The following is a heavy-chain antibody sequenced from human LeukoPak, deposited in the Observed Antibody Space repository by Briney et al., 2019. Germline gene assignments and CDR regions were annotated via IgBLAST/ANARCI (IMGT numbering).Heavy chain of an antibody. V-gene: IGHV3-23*01. CDR1: GFTFSSYA. Sequence: GGSLRLSCAASGFTFSSYAMSWVRQAPGKGLEWVSAISGSGGSTYYADSVKGRFTISRDNSKNTLYLQMSSLRAEGTAVYYCARYYDSSAYRYFDYWGQGTLVTVSS. J-gene: IGHJ4*02. CDR3: ARYYDSSAYRYFDY. CDR2: ISGSGGST. D-gene: IGHD3-22*01.